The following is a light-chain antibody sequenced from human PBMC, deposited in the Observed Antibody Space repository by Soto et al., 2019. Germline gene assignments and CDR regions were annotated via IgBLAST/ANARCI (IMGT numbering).Light chain of an antibody. CDR1: SSHIGSNT. J-gene: IGLJ1*01. CDR2: SNN. Sequence: QSVLTQPPSASGTPGQSVIISCSGSSSHIGSNTVNWYQQLPGTAPKLLIYSNNQRPSGVPDRFSGSKSGTSASLAISGLQSEDEADYYCAAWDDSLNGRYVFGTGTKSPS. V-gene: IGLV1-44*01. CDR3: AAWDDSLNGRYV.